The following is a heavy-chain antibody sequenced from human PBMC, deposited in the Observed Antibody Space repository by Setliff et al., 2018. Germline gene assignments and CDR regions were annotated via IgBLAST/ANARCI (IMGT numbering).Heavy chain of an antibody. D-gene: IGHD1-20*01. CDR1: GYSISSGYY. J-gene: IGHJ4*02. Sequence: SETLSLTCTVSGYSISSGYYWGWIRQPPGKGLEWIGCIYSSGSTYYNPSLKSRVTISLDTSKNQFSLKLTSVTAADTAVYYCASGLNWLSSTEFDYWGQGTLVTVS. CDR2: IYSSGST. V-gene: IGHV4-38-2*02. CDR3: ASGLNWLSSTEFDY.